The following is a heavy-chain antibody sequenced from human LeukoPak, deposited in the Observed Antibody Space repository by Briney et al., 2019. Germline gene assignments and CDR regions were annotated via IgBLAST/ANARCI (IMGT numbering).Heavy chain of an antibody. V-gene: IGHV3-66*01. D-gene: IGHD2-2*01. CDR3: ARSYCAPTSCFDS. CDR1: GFTVSSNY. CDR2: IYSGGST. Sequence: GESLKISCKTSGFTVSSNYMSWVRQAPGKGLEWVSVIYSGGSTYYADSVKGRFTISRDNAKNSLYLQMNSLRAEDTAVYYCARSYCAPTSCFDSWGQGTLVTVSS. J-gene: IGHJ4*02.